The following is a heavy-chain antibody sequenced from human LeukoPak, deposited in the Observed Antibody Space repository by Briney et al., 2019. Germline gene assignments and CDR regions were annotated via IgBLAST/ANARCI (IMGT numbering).Heavy chain of an antibody. CDR2: INHSGST. J-gene: IGHJ6*03. CDR3: ARGPSIAAAGMDV. V-gene: IGHV4-34*01. CDR1: GGSFSGYY. D-gene: IGHD6-13*01. Sequence: SETLSLTCAVYGGSFSGYYWSWIRQPPGKGLEWIGEINHSGSTNYNPSLKSRVTISVDTSKNQFSLKLSSVTAADTAVYYCARGPSIAAAGMDVWGKGTTVTVSS.